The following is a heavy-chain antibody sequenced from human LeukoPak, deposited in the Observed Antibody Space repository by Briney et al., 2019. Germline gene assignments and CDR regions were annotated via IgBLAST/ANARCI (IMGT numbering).Heavy chain of an antibody. V-gene: IGHV4-59*08. Sequence: SETLSLTCTVSGVSISSSYCSWIRQPPGKGLEWIGYIYRSESTNYNPSLKSRVTISVDTSKNQFSLKRSSVTAADTAVYSCARQAGGTSGPFDYWGQGTLVTVSS. CDR3: ARQAGGTSGPFDY. CDR2: IYRSEST. CDR1: GVSISSSY. D-gene: IGHD4-23*01. J-gene: IGHJ4*02.